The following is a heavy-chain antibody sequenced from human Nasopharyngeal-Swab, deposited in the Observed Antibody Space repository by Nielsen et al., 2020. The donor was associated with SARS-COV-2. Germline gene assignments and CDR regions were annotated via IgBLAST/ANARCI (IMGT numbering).Heavy chain of an antibody. CDR3: EAAAGDIDY. D-gene: IGHD6-13*01. CDR1: GLTSARFC. V-gene: IGHV3-30*02. CDR2: IRGDGSEK. Sequence: GGSLRLSCSPTGLTSARFCMHWVRHAPGKGLDWVAGIRGDGSEKFYADSVKGRLIISRDNSKNTVYLQMNSVRVEDTAVYYCEAAAGDIDYWGQGTMVTVSS. J-gene: IGHJ4*02.